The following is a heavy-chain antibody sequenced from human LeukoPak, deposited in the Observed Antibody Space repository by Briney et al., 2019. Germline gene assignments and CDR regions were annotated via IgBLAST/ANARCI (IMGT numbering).Heavy chain of an antibody. D-gene: IGHD6-6*01. CDR2: INHSGST. J-gene: IGHJ4*02. CDR3: AREIAKYSSSRFDY. V-gene: IGHV4-34*01. CDR1: GGSFSGYY. Sequence: PSETLSLTCAVYGGSFSGYYWSWIRQPPGKRLEWIGEINHSGSTNYNPSLKSRVTISVDTSKNQFSLKLSSVTAADTAVYYCAREIAKYSSSRFDYWGQGTLVTVSS.